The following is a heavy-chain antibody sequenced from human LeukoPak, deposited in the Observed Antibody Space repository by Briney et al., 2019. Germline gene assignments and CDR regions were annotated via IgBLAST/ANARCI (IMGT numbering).Heavy chain of an antibody. J-gene: IGHJ4*02. CDR3: AKSTHYYDSSGYYLIPFDY. CDR1: GFTFSSYG. CDR2: ISYDGSNK. D-gene: IGHD3-22*01. V-gene: IGHV3-30*18. Sequence: GGSLRLSCAASGFTFSSYGMHWVRQAPGKGLEWVAVISYDGSNKYYADSVKGRFTISRDNSKNTLYLQMNSLRAEDTAVYYCAKSTHYYDSSGYYLIPFDYWGQGTLVTVSS.